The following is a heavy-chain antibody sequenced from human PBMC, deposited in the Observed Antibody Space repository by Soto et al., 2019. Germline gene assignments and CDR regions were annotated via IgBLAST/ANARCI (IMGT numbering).Heavy chain of an antibody. CDR2: IYNSAST. CDR1: GGSISSSNW. CDR3: ERAQKAKSYYYGMDV. J-gene: IGHJ6*02. Sequence: PETLSLTCAVSGGSISSSNWGSWVRQPPGKGLECVGEIYNSASTNNNPSLKSRVTISVDKSKNQFTLEHRSVTAAETAVYDCERAQKAKSYYYGMDVWGQGTTVTVSS. V-gene: IGHV4-4*03.